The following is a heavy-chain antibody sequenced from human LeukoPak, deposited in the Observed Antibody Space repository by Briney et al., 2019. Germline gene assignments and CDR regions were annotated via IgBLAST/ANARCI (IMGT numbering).Heavy chain of an antibody. Sequence: GGSLRLSCAASGFTFSSYAMSWVRQAPGKGLEWVSAISGSGGSTYYADSVKGRFTISRDNSKNTLYLQMNSLRAEDTAVYYCAKDRGELLWFGQFDPWGQGTLVTVSS. CDR1: GFTFSSYA. J-gene: IGHJ5*02. D-gene: IGHD3-10*01. V-gene: IGHV3-23*01. CDR2: ISGSGGST. CDR3: AKDRGELLWFGQFDP.